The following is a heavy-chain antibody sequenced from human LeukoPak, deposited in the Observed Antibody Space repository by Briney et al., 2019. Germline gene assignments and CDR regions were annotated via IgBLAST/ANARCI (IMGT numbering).Heavy chain of an antibody. CDR2: IFNSGTT. D-gene: IGHD6-13*01. Sequence: KPSETLSLTCSVSVFSLTITNYYWAWLRQPPGRGLEWVGTIFNSGTTYYNTSLKSRLTISLDTSQNQFSLKLASVTAADTAIYYCAREFSSIGNYYYYMDVWGQGTTVTVSS. V-gene: IGHV4-39*07. CDR1: VFSLTITNYY. CDR3: AREFSSIGNYYYYMDV. J-gene: IGHJ6*03.